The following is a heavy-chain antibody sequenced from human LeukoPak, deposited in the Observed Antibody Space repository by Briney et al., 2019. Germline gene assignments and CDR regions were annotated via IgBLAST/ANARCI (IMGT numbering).Heavy chain of an antibody. Sequence: PSEPLSLTCTVSGGSISSYYWSWIRQPPGKGLEWIGYIYYSGSTNYNPSLKSRVTISVDTSKNQFSLKLSSVTAADTAVYYCAGCSSTSCYRYYYGMDVWGQGTTVTVSS. CDR2: IYYSGST. CDR3: AGCSSTSCYRYYYGMDV. CDR1: GGSISSYY. V-gene: IGHV4-59*01. J-gene: IGHJ6*02. D-gene: IGHD2-2*01.